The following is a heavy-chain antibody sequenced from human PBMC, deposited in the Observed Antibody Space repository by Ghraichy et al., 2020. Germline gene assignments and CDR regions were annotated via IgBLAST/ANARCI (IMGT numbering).Heavy chain of an antibody. V-gene: IGHV3-23*01. Sequence: GESLNISCAASGFTFSSYAMSWVRQAPGKGLEWVSAISGSGGSTYYADSVKGRFTISRDNSKNTLYLQMNSLRAEDTAVYYCAKGVGATKFIFDYWGQGTLVTVSS. J-gene: IGHJ4*02. CDR1: GFTFSSYA. D-gene: IGHD1-26*01. CDR3: AKGVGATKFIFDY. CDR2: ISGSGGST.